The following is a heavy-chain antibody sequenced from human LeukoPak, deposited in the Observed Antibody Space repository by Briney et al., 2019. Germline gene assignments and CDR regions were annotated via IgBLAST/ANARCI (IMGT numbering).Heavy chain of an antibody. CDR1: GYTFTGYY. J-gene: IGHJ4*02. D-gene: IGHD6-13*01. CDR3: ARGSDSSSWYSPSDY. CDR2: INPNSGAT. Sequence: ASVKVSCKASGYTFTGYYMHWVRQAPGQGLEWMGWINPNSGATNSAQKFQGRATMNRDTSISTAYMELSRLRSDDTAVYYCARGSDSSSWYSPSDYWGQGTLVTVSS. V-gene: IGHV1-2*02.